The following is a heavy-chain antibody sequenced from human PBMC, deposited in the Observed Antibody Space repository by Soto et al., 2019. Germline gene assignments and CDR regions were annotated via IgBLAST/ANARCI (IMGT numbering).Heavy chain of an antibody. V-gene: IGHV1-69*06. CDR3: ARHRNEYSNHVGHYYFDY. CDR1: GDIFSGYS. Sequence: GASVKVSCKTSGDIFSGYSISWVRQAPGQGLEWMGGIIPIFGTTNYAQRFHGRVTITADKSTSTVYMELYSLKSEDTAVYYCARHRNEYSNHVGHYYFDYWGQGTLVTVSS. J-gene: IGHJ4*02. CDR2: IIPIFGTT. D-gene: IGHD4-4*01.